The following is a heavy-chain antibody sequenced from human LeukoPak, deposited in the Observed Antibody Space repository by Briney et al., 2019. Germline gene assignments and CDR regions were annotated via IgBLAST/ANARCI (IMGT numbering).Heavy chain of an antibody. J-gene: IGHJ4*02. CDR1: GDSVSSNSVS. D-gene: IGHD6-19*01. CDR3: ARGNSGRHDY. V-gene: IGHV6-1*01. CDR2: TYCRSKWFN. Sequence: SQTPSLTCAISGDSVSSNSVSWSWIRQSPSRGLEWLGRTYCRSKWFNDYAVSMKRRITINPDTSKNQFSLQLNSVTPEDTAVYYCARGNSGRHDYWGQGTLVTVSS.